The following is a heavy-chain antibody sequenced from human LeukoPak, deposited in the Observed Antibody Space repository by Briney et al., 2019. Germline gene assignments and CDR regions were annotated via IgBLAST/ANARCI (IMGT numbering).Heavy chain of an antibody. D-gene: IGHD4-17*01. CDR1: GFTFSSYA. V-gene: IGHV3-30-3*01. J-gene: IGHJ4*02. CDR2: ISYDGSNK. Sequence: GGSLRLSCAASGFTFSSYAMSWVRQAPGKGLEWVAVISYDGSNKYYADSVKGRFTISRDNSKNTLYLQMNSLRDEDTAVYYCARNSGDYGDSDYWGQGTLVTVSS. CDR3: ARNSGDYGDSDY.